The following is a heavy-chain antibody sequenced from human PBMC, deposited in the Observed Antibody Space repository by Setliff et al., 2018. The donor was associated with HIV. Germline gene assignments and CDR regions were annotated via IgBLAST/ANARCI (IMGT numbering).Heavy chain of an antibody. D-gene: IGHD3-16*01. V-gene: IGHV3-30*04. CDR3: AKDWGSRLSYSFYYMDV. J-gene: IGHJ6*03. CDR1: GFTFSSYA. Sequence: PGGSLRLSCAASGFTFSSYAMHWVRQAPGKGLEWVALISYDGTYKYYAESVKGRFTISRDNSRNTLYLQMNSLRTEDTAVYYCAKDWGSRLSYSFYYMDVWGKGTTVTVSS. CDR2: ISYDGTYK.